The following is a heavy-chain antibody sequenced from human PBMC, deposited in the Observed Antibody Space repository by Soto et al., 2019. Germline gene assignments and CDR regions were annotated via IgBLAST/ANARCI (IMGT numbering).Heavy chain of an antibody. CDR2: IWYDGSNK. J-gene: IGHJ4*02. V-gene: IGHV3-33*01. CDR3: ARDLYSSGWYGGVDY. Sequence: QVQLVESGGGVVQPGRSLRLSCAASGFTFSSYGMHWVRQAPGKGLEWVAVIWYDGSNKYYADSVKGRFTISRDNSKNTLYLQMNSLRAEDTAVYYCARDLYSSGWYGGVDYWGQGTLVTVSS. CDR1: GFTFSSYG. D-gene: IGHD6-19*01.